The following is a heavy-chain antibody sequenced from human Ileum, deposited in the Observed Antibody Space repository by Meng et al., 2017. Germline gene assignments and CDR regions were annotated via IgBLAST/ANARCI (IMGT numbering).Heavy chain of an antibody. CDR2: MNTDKGNT. J-gene: IGHJ4*02. CDR1: GYTFTTYG. Sequence: QVQLVQSGAEVKKPGASLKVSCKASGYTFTTYGISWVRQAPGQGLEWMGWMNTDKGNTNYAQKFQGRVTMTRDTSTSTAYMELRSLRSDDTAVCYCAREGAYNGGDYWGQGTLVTVSS. CDR3: AREGAYNGGDY. D-gene: IGHD1-1*01. V-gene: IGHV1-18*01.